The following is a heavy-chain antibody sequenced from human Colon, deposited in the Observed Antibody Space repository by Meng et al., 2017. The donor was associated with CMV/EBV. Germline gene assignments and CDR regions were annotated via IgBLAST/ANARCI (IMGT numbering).Heavy chain of an antibody. CDR3: TKMGRKYSGYDFDC. Sequence: GESLKISCAASGFTFSSYSMNWVRQAPGKGLEWVSYISSSSSTIYYADSVKGRFTISRDNAKNSLYLQMNTLRAEDAAVYYCTKMGRKYSGYDFDCWGQGALVTVSS. V-gene: IGHV3-48*04. CDR1: GFTFSSYS. CDR2: ISSSSSTI. J-gene: IGHJ4*02. D-gene: IGHD5-12*01.